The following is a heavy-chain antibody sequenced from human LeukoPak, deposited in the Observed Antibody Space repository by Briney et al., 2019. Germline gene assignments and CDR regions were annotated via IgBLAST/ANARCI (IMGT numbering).Heavy chain of an antibody. CDR2: IHPGDSHT. CDR3: ARQPGMTARSWYFDL. V-gene: IGHV5-51*01. J-gene: IGHJ2*01. CDR1: GYTFTKYW. Sequence: GESLKISCEGSGYTFTKYWIGWVRQMPGKGLEWMGIIHPGDSHTWYSPSFQGQVTISADKSISMAYLQWSSLKASDTAMYFCARQPGMTARSWYFDLWGRGTLVTVSS. D-gene: IGHD2-2*01.